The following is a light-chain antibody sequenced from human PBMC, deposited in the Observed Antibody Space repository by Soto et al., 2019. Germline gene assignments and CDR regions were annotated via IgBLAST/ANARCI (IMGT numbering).Light chain of an antibody. Sequence: QSVLTQPPSVSGAPGQRLTISCTGSSSNIGAGYDVHWYQQLPGTVPKLLIYGNSNRPSGVPDRFSGSKSGTSASLAITGLQAEDEADYYCQSYDSSLSGAGVFCGGTKLTVL. CDR2: GNS. CDR3: QSYDSSLSGAGV. CDR1: SSNIGAGYD. V-gene: IGLV1-40*01. J-gene: IGLJ2*01.